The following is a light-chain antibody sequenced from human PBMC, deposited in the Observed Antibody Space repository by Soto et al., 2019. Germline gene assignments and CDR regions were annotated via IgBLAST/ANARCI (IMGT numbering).Light chain of an antibody. CDR3: QTWDTGTVV. CDR2: LNSDGSH. J-gene: IGLJ2*01. Sequence: QLVLTQSPSASASLGASVKLTCALSSGHSSYAIAWHQQQPEKGPRYLMKLNSDGSHSKGDGIPDRFSGSSSGAERYLTISSLLSEDEADYYCQTWDTGTVVFGGGTKVTVL. CDR1: SGHSSYA. V-gene: IGLV4-69*01.